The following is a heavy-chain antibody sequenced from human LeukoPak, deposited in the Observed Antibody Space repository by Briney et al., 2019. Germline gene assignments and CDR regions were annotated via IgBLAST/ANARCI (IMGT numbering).Heavy chain of an antibody. CDR2: IYYSGST. J-gene: IGHJ6*04. D-gene: IGHD3-10*01. CDR3: ARDFSRWFGELSGMDV. V-gene: IGHV4-59*11. CDR1: GGSISSHY. Sequence: SETLSLTCTVSGGSISSHYWSWIRQPPGKGLEGIGYIYYSGSTNYNPSLKRRVNISVDPSKNQFPLPLSSVTDADTAVYYCARDFSRWFGELSGMDVWGKGTTVTVSS.